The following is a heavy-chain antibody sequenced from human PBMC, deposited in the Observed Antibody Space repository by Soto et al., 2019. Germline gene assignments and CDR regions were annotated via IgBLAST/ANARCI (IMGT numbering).Heavy chain of an antibody. CDR1: GYTFTSYG. D-gene: IGHD3-22*01. V-gene: IGHV1-18*01. CDR2: ISAYNGNT. CDR3: ARRGGDYYYDSSGYYAQDAFDI. J-gene: IGHJ3*02. Sequence: ASVKVSCKASGYTFTSYGISWVRQAPGQGLEWMGWISAYNGNTNYAQKHQGRVTMTTDTSTSTAYMELRSLRSDDTAVYYCARRGGDYYYDSSGYYAQDAFDIWGQGTMVTVSS.